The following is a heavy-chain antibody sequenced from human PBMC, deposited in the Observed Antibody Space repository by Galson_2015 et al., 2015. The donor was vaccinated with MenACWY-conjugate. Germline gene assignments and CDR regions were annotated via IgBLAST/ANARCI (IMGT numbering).Heavy chain of an antibody. CDR2: IIPIFGTA. CDR1: GGTFSSYA. V-gene: IGHV1-69*13. D-gene: IGHD5-12*01. CDR3: ARVPRIMGAITAGRPSYYYYMDV. J-gene: IGHJ6*03. Sequence: SVKVSCKASGGTFSSYAISWVRQAPGQGLEWMGGIIPIFGTANYAQKFQGRVTITADESTSTAYMELSSLRSEDTAVYYCARVPRIMGAITAGRPSYYYYMDVWGKGTTVTVSS.